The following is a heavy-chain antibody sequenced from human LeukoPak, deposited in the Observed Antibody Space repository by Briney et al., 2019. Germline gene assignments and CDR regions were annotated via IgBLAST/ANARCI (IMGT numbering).Heavy chain of an antibody. CDR2: IDYSGST. J-gene: IGHJ3*02. CDR3: AKHGASIAVAIRAFDI. Sequence: PSETLSLTCTVSGGSIGSSSYSWGWIRQPPGKGLEWIGSIDYSGSTNYNPSLKSRVTISVDTSKNQFSLKLSSVTAADTAVYYCAKHGASIAVAIRAFDIWGQGTMVTVSS. CDR1: GGSIGSSSYS. D-gene: IGHD6-19*01. V-gene: IGHV4-39*01.